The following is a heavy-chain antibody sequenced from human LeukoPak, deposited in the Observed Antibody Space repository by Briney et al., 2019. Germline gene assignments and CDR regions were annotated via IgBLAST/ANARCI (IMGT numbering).Heavy chain of an antibody. CDR2: IYYDGSNK. CDR1: GFTFSSHG. D-gene: IGHD2-21*02. CDR3: ARPRGFCSGGDCYADYGMDV. V-gene: IGHV3-33*01. Sequence: GRSLRLSCAASGFTFSSHGIHWVRQAPGKGLEWVALIYYDGSNKYYADSVRGRFTISRDNSKNTLYLQINNLRAEDAGVYSCARPRGFCSGGDCYADYGMDVWGQGTTVTVSS. J-gene: IGHJ6*02.